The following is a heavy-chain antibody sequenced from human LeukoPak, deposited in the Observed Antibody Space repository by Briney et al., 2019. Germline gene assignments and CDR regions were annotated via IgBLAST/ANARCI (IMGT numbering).Heavy chain of an antibody. V-gene: IGHV1-2*02. J-gene: IGHJ5*02. D-gene: IGHD1-20*01. CDR1: GYTFTGYY. Sequence: GASVKVSCKASGYTFTGYYMHWVRQAPGQGLEWMGWINPNSGGTNYAQKFQGRVTMTTDTATSTDYMELRSLRSDDTALYYCARVIQEVNWNRGPFNWFDPWGQGTLVTVSS. CDR2: INPNSGGT. CDR3: ARVIQEVNWNRGPFNWFDP.